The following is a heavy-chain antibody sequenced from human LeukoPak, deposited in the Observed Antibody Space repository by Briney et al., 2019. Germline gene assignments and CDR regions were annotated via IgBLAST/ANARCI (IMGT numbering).Heavy chain of an antibody. Sequence: GASVKVACKASGYTFTSYAMHWVRQAPGQRLEWMGWINAGNGNTKYSQKFQGRVTITRDTSASTAYMELSSLRSEDTAVYYCARGSISGVATIELDLDYWGQGTLVTVSS. V-gene: IGHV1-3*01. J-gene: IGHJ4*02. CDR1: GYTFTSYA. CDR3: ARGSISGVATIELDLDY. CDR2: INAGNGNT. D-gene: IGHD5-12*01.